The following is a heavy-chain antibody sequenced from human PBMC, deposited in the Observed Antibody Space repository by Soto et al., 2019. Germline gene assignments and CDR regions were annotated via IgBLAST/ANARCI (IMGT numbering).Heavy chain of an antibody. CDR2: ISAYNGNT. D-gene: IGHD4-17*01. V-gene: IGHV1-18*01. J-gene: IGHJ2*01. CDR3: ARAWRTEAWYFDT. CDR1: VYTFTSYG. Sequence: QVQLVQSGAEVNKPGASVKVSCKASVYTFTSYGISWVRQATGQGLEWVGWISAYNGNTNSAQNLQGRVTMTTDTSTSTAFKELRSLRSDDTAVYYCARAWRTEAWYFDTWGRGTLVTVSS.